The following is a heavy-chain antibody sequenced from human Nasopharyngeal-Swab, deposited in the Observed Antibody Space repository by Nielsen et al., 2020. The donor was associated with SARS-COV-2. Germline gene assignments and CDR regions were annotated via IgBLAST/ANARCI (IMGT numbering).Heavy chain of an antibody. D-gene: IGHD5-18*01. CDR2: ISYDGSNK. J-gene: IGHJ5*02. CDR3: ARDLGGYRDL. Sequence: WIRQPPGKGLEWVAVISYDGSNKYYADSVKGRFTISRDNSKNTLYLQMNSLRAEDTAVYYCARDLGGYRDLWGQGTLVTVSS. V-gene: IGHV3-30*04.